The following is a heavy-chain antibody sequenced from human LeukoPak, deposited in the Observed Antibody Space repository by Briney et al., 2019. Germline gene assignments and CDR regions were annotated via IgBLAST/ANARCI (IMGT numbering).Heavy chain of an antibody. J-gene: IGHJ4*02. V-gene: IGHV3-11*06. CDR1: GFPFTSGFTFSDYY. CDR2: ISSTSTYT. Sequence: GGSLRLSCAASGFPFTSGFTFSDYYMSWIRQAPGKGLEWVSYISSTSTYTNYADSVKGRFTISRDNANNSVYLQMNSLRAGDTAIYYCARGGTGAFDYWGQGTLVTVSS. CDR3: ARGGTGAFDY. D-gene: IGHD2-8*02.